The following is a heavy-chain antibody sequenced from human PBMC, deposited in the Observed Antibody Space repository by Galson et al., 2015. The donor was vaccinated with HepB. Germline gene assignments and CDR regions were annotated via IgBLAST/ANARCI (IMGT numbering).Heavy chain of an antibody. CDR2: VSSDGSDK. CDR3: AREEYGTGWFGSALGNWFDP. CDR1: GFTFSAYA. V-gene: IGHV3-30*04. D-gene: IGHD3-10*01. Sequence: SLRLSCAASGFTFSAYAIHWARQAPGKGLEWVAFVSSDGSDKSYTDSVKGRFTISRANSKNTVYLQMNSLRPEDTATYYCAREEYGTGWFGSALGNWFDPWGQGTLVTVSS. J-gene: IGHJ5*02.